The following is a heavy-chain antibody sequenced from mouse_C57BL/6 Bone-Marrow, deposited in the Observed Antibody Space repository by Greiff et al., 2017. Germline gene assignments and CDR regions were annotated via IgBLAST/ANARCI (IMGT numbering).Heavy chain of an antibody. CDR1: GYTFTSYW. CDR3: ARGSRRLFAY. J-gene: IGHJ3*01. D-gene: IGHD2-4*01. V-gene: IGHV1-69*01. CDR2: IDPSDSYT. Sequence: QVQLQQPGAELLMPGASVKLSCKASGYTFTSYWMHWVKQRPGQGLEWIGEIDPSDSYTNYNQKFKGKSTLTVDKSSSTAYMQLSSLTSEDSAVYYCARGSRRLFAYWGQGTLVTVSA.